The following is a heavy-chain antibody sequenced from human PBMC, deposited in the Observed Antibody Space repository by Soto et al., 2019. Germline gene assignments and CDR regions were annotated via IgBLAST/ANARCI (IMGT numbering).Heavy chain of an antibody. CDR3: AKSLYNDHGGPNDH. CDR1: GFTFSSYD. V-gene: IGHV3-23*01. CDR2: FSFYGRRDNT. J-gene: IGHJ4*02. Sequence: EVQLLESGGGLVQQGGSLRLSCVGSGFTFSSYDMTWVRQGPGKGLEWVSSFSFYGRRDNTYYADSVKGRFTISRDNSRNTVYLQMDNLRVEDTAVYYCAKSLYNDHGGPNDHWVQGTLVTVSS. D-gene: IGHD1-1*01.